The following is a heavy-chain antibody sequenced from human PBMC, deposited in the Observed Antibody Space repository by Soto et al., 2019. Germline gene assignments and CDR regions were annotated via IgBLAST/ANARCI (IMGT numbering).Heavy chain of an antibody. J-gene: IGHJ4*02. V-gene: IGHV4-31*03. CDR1: GGSISSGGYY. D-gene: IGHD3-16*01. Sequence: QVQLQESGPGLVKPSQTLSLTCTVSGGSISSGGYYWSWIRQHPGKGLEWIGYIYYSGGTYYNPSIKSRVTISVDTSKNQFSLKLSSVTAADTAVYYCARSDKGWGISDYWGQGTLVTVSS. CDR2: IYYSGGT. CDR3: ARSDKGWGISDY.